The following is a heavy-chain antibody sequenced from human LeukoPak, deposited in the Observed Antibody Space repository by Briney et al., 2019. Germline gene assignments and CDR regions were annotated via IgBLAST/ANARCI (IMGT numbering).Heavy chain of an antibody. J-gene: IGHJ4*02. D-gene: IGHD1-14*01. V-gene: IGHV1-18*01. Sequence: ASVKVSCKASGYTFTSYGISWVRQAPGQGLEWMGWMNAGNGNTKYSQKFQGRITLIRDTSAATAYMELRSLRSDDTAVYYCAREATTDSYWGQGTLVTVSS. CDR2: MNAGNGNT. CDR3: AREATTDSY. CDR1: GYTFTSYG.